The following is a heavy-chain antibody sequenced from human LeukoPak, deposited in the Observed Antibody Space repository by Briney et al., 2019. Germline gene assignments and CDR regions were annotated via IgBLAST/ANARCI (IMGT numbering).Heavy chain of an antibody. CDR2: IYYSGST. Sequence: SETLSLTCTVSGGSISTYYWSWIRQPPGKGLEWIGYIYYSGSTNYNPSLKSRVTISVDTSKNQFSLKLSSVTAADTAVYYCARVGGSYRSDPWGQGTLVTVSS. V-gene: IGHV4-59*01. D-gene: IGHD1-26*01. J-gene: IGHJ5*02. CDR1: GGSISTYY. CDR3: ARVGGSYRSDP.